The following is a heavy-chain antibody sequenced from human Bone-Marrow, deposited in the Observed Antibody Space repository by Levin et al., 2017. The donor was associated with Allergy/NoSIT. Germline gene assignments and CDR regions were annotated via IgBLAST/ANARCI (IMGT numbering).Heavy chain of an antibody. CDR2: ISWNSGSI. V-gene: IGHV3-9*01. J-gene: IGHJ4*02. D-gene: IGHD6-19*01. Sequence: SGGSLRLSCAASGFTFDDYAMHWVRQAPGKGLEWVSGISWNSGSIGYADSVKGRFTISRDNAKNSLYLQMNSLRAEDTALYYCAKAQSPGIAVAGHYFDYWGQGTLVTVSS. CDR3: AKAQSPGIAVAGHYFDY. CDR1: GFTFDDYA.